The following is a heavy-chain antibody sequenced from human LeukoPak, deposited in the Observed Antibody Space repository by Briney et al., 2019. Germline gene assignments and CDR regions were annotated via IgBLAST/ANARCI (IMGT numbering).Heavy chain of an antibody. V-gene: IGHV4-34*01. J-gene: IGHJ4*02. CDR2: INHSGST. D-gene: IGHD7-27*01. Sequence: SETLSLTCAVYGGSFSGYYWSWIRQPPGKGLEWIGEINHSGSTNYNPSLKSRVTISVDTSKNQFSLKLSSVTAADTAVYYCARHINWDYFDSWGQGTLVTVSS. CDR1: GGSFSGYY. CDR3: ARHINWDYFDS.